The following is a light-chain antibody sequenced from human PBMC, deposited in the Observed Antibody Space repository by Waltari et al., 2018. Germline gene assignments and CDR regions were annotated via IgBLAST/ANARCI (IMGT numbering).Light chain of an antibody. CDR2: WAS. CDR3: QQHFSTPVT. Sequence: DIVMTQSPDSLAVSLGERATINCRSSQSVLYISDNRDYLAWYQQKPGQPPKLLINWASTRASGVPDRISGSGSGTDFTFTISSLQAEDVAVYYCQQHFSTPVTFGGGTKVEI. CDR1: QSVLYISDNRDY. J-gene: IGKJ4*01. V-gene: IGKV4-1*01.